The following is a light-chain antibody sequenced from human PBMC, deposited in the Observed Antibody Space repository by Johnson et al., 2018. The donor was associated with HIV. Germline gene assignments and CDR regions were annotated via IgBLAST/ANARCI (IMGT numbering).Light chain of an antibody. V-gene: IGLV1-51*02. J-gene: IGLJ1*01. CDR3: GTWDSLSAHYV. CDR1: SSNIENYF. CDR2: EDN. Sequence: QSVLTQPPSVSAAPGQRVNISCSGNSSNIENYFVSWYQQLPGAAPRLVIYEDNKRPSGIPDRFSGSKSGTSAPLGITGLQTGDEADYYCGTWDSLSAHYVFGPGTKLTVL.